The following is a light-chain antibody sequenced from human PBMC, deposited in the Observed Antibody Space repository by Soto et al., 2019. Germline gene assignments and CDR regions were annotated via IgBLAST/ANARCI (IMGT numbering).Light chain of an antibody. V-gene: IGLV2-14*01. CDR2: DVS. CDR3: SSSTTTTSLVV. Sequence: QSALTQPASVSGSPGQSITISCTGTSSDIGDYNYVSWYQQYPGKVPTLVIYDVSDRPSGVSNRFSGSNSGNTASLTISGLQAEDEADYYCSSSTTTTSLVVVGGGTKLTVL. J-gene: IGLJ3*02. CDR1: SSDIGDYNY.